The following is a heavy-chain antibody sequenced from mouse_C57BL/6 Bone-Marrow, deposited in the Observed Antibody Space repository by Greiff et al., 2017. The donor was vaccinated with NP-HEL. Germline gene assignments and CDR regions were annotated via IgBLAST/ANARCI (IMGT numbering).Heavy chain of an antibody. D-gene: IGHD2-1*01. Sequence: QVQLQQSGAEFVKPGASVKMSCKASGYTFTTYPIEWVKQNHGKSLEWIGNFNPYDDDTEYNEKFKNKATLTVEKSSSTVYFDLSRLTSDDSSVYFFARGGNYWYYFYYCGQGTARTVSS. V-gene: IGHV1-47*01. CDR3: ARGGNYWYYFYY. J-gene: IGHJ2*01. CDR1: GYTFTTYP. CDR2: FNPYDDDT.